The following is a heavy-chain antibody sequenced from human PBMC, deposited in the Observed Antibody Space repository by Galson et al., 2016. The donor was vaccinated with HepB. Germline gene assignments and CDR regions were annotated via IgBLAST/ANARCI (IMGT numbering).Heavy chain of an antibody. V-gene: IGHV6-1*01. J-gene: IGHJ4*02. CDR2: TYYRSKWYN. D-gene: IGHD5-24*01. Sequence: CAISGDSVSSNRAAWNWIRQSPSRGLEWLGRTYYRSKWYNDYAVSVKSRISINPGISKNQFSLQLNSVTPEDTAVYYCARAVFGFGRAGYNCDFWGQGALVTVSS. CDR3: ARAVFGFGRAGYNCDF. CDR1: GDSVSSNRAA.